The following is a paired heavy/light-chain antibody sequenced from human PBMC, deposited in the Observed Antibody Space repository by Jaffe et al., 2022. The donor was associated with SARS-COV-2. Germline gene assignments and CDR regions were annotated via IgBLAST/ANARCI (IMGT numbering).Heavy chain of an antibody. J-gene: IGHJ4*02. CDR2: IDPRGGST. CDR1: GYGFTNYY. Sequence: VQLVQSGAEVEKPGASVKVSCKTSGYGFTNYYIHWVRQAPGQGLEWMGVIDPRGGSTTYPQRFRGRVTMTRDTSTSTLFMELSSLRSEDTAIYYCASSDGAPAADRDVFEDWGQGTLVTVSS. CDR3: ASSDGAPAADRDVFED. D-gene: IGHD2-2*01. V-gene: IGHV1-46*01.
Light chain of an antibody. CDR2: GAS. CDR1: QSVGTS. J-gene: IGKJ1*01. Sequence: EIVLTQSPGTLSLSPGERATLSCRASQSVGTSLAWYQQKPGQAPSLFIYGASSRFAGIPDRFSGSGSGTDFTLIISRLEPEDFAVYYCQQYGSSPGTFGQGTKVENK. V-gene: IGKV3-20*01. CDR3: QQYGSSPGT.